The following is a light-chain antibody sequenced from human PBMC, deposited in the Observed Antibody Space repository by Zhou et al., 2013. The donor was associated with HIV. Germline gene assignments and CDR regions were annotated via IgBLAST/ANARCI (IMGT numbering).Light chain of an antibody. CDR3: QQYHSYPLT. J-gene: IGKJ4*01. CDR2: GAS. CDR1: QSVSSS. V-gene: IGKV3-15*01. Sequence: EIVMTQSPATLSVSPGERATLSCRASQSVSSSLAWYQQKPGQAPRLLIYGASTRATGIPARFSGSGSGTEFTLTISSLQPDDFATYFCQQYHSYPLTFSGGPRWRS.